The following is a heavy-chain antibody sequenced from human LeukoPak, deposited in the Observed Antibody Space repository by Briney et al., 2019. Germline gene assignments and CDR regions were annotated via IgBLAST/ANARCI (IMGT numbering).Heavy chain of an antibody. J-gene: IGHJ3*02. V-gene: IGHV3-11*04. CDR1: GFTFSDYY. Sequence: GGSLRLSCAASGFTFSDYYMSWIRQAPGKGLEWVSYISSSGSTIYYADSVKGRFTISRDNAKNSLYLQMNSLRAEDTAVYYCARVVEQQLVSDAFDIWGQGTMVTVSS. CDR3: ARVVEQQLVSDAFDI. CDR2: ISSSGSTI. D-gene: IGHD6-13*01.